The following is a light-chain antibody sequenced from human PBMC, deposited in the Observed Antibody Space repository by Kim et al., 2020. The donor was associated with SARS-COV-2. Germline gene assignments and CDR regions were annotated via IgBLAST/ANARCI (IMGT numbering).Light chain of an antibody. J-gene: IGLJ3*02. V-gene: IGLV3-19*01. CDR2: GKN. CDR3: ASRDSSGDHLL. CDR1: ILRTYF. Sequence: ALGQTVRTTCKGDILRTYFPSWYQQKPRQAPVLVIYGKNTRPSGIPDRFSGSFSGNTASLTITGTQAEDEADYYCASRDSSGDHLLFGGGTQLTVL.